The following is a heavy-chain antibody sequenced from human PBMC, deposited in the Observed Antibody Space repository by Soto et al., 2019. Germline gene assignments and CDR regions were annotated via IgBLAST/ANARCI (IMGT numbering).Heavy chain of an antibody. J-gene: IGHJ4*02. Sequence: QVQLQESGPGLVKPSQTLTLSCSVSGGSINSGGYCWSRIRQHPGKGLDWIGCISYGGSTSYNPSLKGRVTISVDTSKNQFSLKLTSVTAADTAVYYCSRGILVWGQGALITVSS. V-gene: IGHV4-31*03. CDR2: ISYGGST. CDR3: SRGILV. CDR1: GGSINSGGYC. D-gene: IGHD5-18*01.